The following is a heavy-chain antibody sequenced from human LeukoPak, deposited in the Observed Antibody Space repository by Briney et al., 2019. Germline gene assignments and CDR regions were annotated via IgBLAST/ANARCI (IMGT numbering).Heavy chain of an antibody. CDR2: VIPILGIA. J-gene: IGHJ6*02. CDR1: GGTFSSYA. V-gene: IGHV1-69*04. D-gene: IGHD2-15*01. Sequence: ASVKVSCKASGGTFSSYAISWVRQAPGQGLEWMGRVIPILGIANYAQKFQGRVTITADKSTSTAYMELSGLRSEDTAVYYCAREGIVVVVAANSSSDYYYCGMDVWGQGTTVTVSS. CDR3: AREGIVVVVAANSSSDYYYCGMDV.